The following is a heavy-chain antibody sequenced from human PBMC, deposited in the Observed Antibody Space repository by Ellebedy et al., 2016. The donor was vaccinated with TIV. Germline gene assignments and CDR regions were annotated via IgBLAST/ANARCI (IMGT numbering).Heavy chain of an antibody. J-gene: IGHJ5*02. Sequence: GESLKISCKGSGDIFSTFWIGWVRQMPGKGLEWMGIIYIGDSNVRYSPPFQGQVSISADKSISTAYLQWSSLKASDTAMYYCARLGDSSWYTYWFDPWGQGTLVTVSS. CDR1: GDIFSTFW. D-gene: IGHD6-13*01. CDR2: IYIGDSNV. CDR3: ARLGDSSWYTYWFDP. V-gene: IGHV5-51*01.